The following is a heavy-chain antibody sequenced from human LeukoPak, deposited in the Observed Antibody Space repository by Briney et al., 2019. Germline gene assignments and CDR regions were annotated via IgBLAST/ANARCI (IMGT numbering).Heavy chain of an antibody. CDR3: ARDVFAEYNTHHKFDP. V-gene: IGHV1-69*06. CDR2: IIPIFGTA. Sequence: ASVKVSCKASGGTFSSYAISWVRQAPGQGLEWMGGIIPIFGTANYAQKFQGRVTITADKPTSTAYMELSSLISDDTAVYYCARDVFAEYNTHHKFDPWGQGTLATVSS. J-gene: IGHJ5*02. CDR1: GGTFSSYA. D-gene: IGHD1-14*01.